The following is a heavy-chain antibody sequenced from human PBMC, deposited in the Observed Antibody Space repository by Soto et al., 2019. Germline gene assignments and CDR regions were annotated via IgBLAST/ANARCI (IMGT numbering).Heavy chain of an antibody. D-gene: IGHD3-22*01. CDR2: INAGNGNT. V-gene: IGHV1-3*01. J-gene: IGHJ4*02. CDR1: GYTFTSYA. Sequence: ASVKVSCKASGYTFTSYAMHWVRQAPGQRLEWMGWINAGNGNTKYSQKFQGRVTITRDTSASTAYMELSSLRSEDTAVYYCARKSYSGDSGFYDYWGQGALVTVSS. CDR3: ARKSYSGDSGFYDY.